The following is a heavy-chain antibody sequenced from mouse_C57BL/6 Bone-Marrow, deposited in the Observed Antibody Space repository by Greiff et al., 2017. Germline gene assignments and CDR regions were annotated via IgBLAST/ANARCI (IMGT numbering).Heavy chain of an antibody. V-gene: IGHV1-81*01. CDR1: GYTFTSYG. CDR3: ARGFLKYFDV. CDR2: IYPRSGNT. J-gene: IGHJ1*03. Sequence: VQLQQSGAELARPGASVKLSCKASGYTFTSYGISWVKQRTGQGLEWIGEIYPRSGNTYYNEQFKGKATLTADKSSSTAYMELRSLTSEDSAVYFCARGFLKYFDVWGTGTTVTVSS.